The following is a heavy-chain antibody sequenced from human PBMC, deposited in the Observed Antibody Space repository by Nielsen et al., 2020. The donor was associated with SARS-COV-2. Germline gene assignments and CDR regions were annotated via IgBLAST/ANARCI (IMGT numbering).Heavy chain of an antibody. Sequence: PETLSLTCTVSGGSISSYYWSWIRQPPGKGLEWIGYIYYSGSTNYNPSLKSRVTISVDTSKNQFSLKLSSVTAADTAVYYCARGGSSWYMGYYMDVWGKGTTVTVSS. D-gene: IGHD6-13*01. CDR1: GGSISSYY. J-gene: IGHJ6*03. CDR2: IYYSGST. CDR3: ARGGSSWYMGYYMDV. V-gene: IGHV4-59*01.